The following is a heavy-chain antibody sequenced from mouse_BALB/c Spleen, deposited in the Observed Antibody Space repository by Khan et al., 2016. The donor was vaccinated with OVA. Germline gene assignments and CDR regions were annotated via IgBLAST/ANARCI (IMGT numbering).Heavy chain of an antibody. J-gene: IGHJ3*01. CDR3: TRSGYGSFAY. Sequence: VELVESGAELVKPGASVRLSCKASGYTFTSYYLYWVKQRPGQGLEWIGDINPSSGGTNFNETLKSKATLTVNKSSSTAYIQLNSLTSEDSAVYYCTRSGYGSFAYWGQGTLVTVSA. CDR1: GYTFTSYY. CDR2: INPSSGGT. D-gene: IGHD2-2*01. V-gene: IGHV1S81*02.